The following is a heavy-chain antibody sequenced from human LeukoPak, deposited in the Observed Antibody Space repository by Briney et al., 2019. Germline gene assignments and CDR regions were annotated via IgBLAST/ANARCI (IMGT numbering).Heavy chain of an antibody. D-gene: IGHD3-10*01. J-gene: IGHJ4*02. V-gene: IGHV4-39*02. CDR1: GGSLSSTNYY. Sequence: SETLSLTCTVSGGSLSSTNYYWGWIRQPPGKGLEWIGSISYSGSRYYNPSLKGRVSISGDTSRNHFSMMLSSVTAADTAVYYCARREGRGGPSDYWGQGTLVTVSS. CDR2: ISYSGSR. CDR3: ARREGRGGPSDY.